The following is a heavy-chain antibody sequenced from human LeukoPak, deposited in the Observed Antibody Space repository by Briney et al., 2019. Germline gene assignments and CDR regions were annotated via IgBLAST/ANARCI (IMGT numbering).Heavy chain of an antibody. CDR3: AIGLWDNGDRFEY. D-gene: IGHD4-17*01. CDR1: GASITGGSYY. CDR2: IYTSGVT. Sequence: PSETLSLTCTVSGASITGGSYYWTWIRQPAGKGLEWIRRIYTSGVTTYNPSLKSRVTISLDMSKNQISLNLNSVTAADTAVYCCAIGLWDNGDRFEYWGPGTLVTVSS. V-gene: IGHV4-61*02. J-gene: IGHJ4*02.